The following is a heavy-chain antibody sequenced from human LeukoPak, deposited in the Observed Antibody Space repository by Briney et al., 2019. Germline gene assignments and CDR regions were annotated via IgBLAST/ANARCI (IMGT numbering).Heavy chain of an antibody. V-gene: IGHV3-21*01. CDR1: GFTFSSYT. D-gene: IGHD4-17*01. CDR3: ARDFDYGDYLAWFDP. Sequence: GGSLRLSCAASGFTFSSYTMNWVRQAPGKGLEWVSSISSSGSYIYYADSVKGRFTISRDNAKNSLFLQMNSLRAEDTAVYYCARDFDYGDYLAWFDPWGQGTLVTVSS. CDR2: ISSSGSYI. J-gene: IGHJ5*02.